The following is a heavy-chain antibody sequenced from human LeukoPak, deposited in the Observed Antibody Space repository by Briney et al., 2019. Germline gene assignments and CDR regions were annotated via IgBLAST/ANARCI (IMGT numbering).Heavy chain of an antibody. CDR1: GFTFSRYA. CDR3: ATYRQVLLPFES. CDR2: ISGSGGST. J-gene: IGHJ4*02. V-gene: IGHV3-23*01. Sequence: QPGGSLRLSCAASGFTFSRYAMSWVRQAPGKGLEWVSAISGSGGSTYYADSVKGRFTIYRDNSKNMLYLQMNSLRAEDTAVYYCATYRQVLLPFESWGQGTLVTVSS. D-gene: IGHD2-8*02.